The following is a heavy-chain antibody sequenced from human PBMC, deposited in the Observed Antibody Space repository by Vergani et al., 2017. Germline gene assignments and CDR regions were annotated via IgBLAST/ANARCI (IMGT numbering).Heavy chain of an antibody. Sequence: QLQLQESGPGLVKPSETLSLTCTVSGGSISSSSYYWGWIRQPPGKGLEWTGSIYYSGSTYYNPSLKSRVTISVDTSKNQFSLKLSSVTAADTAVYYCARVPFNYYYYMDVWGKGTTVTVSS. V-gene: IGHV4-39*07. J-gene: IGHJ6*03. CDR2: IYYSGST. CDR1: GGSISSSSYY. CDR3: ARVPFNYYYYMDV.